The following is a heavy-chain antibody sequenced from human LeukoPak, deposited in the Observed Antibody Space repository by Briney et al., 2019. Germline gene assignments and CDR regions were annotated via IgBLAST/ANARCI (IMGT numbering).Heavy chain of an antibody. J-gene: IGHJ2*01. CDR3: ARDGSGSGYYRYWYFDL. V-gene: IGHV4-34*01. CDR2: INHSGST. Sequence: SETLSLTCAVYGGSFSGYYWSWIRQPPGKGLEWVGEINHSGSTNYNPSLKSRVTISVDTSKNQFSLKLSSVTAADTAVYYCARDGSGSGYYRYWYFDLWGRGTLVTVSS. CDR1: GGSFSGYY. D-gene: IGHD3-10*01.